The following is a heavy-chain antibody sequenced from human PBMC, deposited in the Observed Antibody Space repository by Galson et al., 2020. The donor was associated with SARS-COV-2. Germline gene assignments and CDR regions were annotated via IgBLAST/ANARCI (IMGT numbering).Heavy chain of an antibody. J-gene: IGHJ6*02. CDR3: AKAYCGSSSCYDYYGMDV. CDR2: IIWDVRNT. Sequence: GGSRRSSWAASGLTLEDYAMHWFRQAPGKGRDWFSLIIWDVRNTYYADPFKGRFTISRDNSKNSLYLQMNGLRAEDTAWYYCAKAYCGSSSCYDYYGMDVWGQGTTVTVSS. D-gene: IGHD2-2*01. CDR1: GLTLEDYA. V-gene: IGHV3-43D*03.